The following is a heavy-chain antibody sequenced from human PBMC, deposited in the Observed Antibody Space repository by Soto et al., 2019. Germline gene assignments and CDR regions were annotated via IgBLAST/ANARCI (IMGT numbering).Heavy chain of an antibody. Sequence: SETLSLTCTVSGGSISSGDYYWSWIRQPPGKGLEWIGYIYYSGSTNYNPSLKSRVTISVDTSKNQFSLKLSSVTAADTAVYYCARRAVVIDAFDIWGQGTMVTVSS. CDR2: IYYSGST. CDR3: ARRAVVIDAFDI. D-gene: IGHD2-21*01. CDR1: GGSISSGDYY. J-gene: IGHJ3*02. V-gene: IGHV4-61*08.